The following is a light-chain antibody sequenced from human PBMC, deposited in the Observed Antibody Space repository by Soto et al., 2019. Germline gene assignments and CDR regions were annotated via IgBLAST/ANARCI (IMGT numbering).Light chain of an antibody. V-gene: IGKV3-15*01. Sequence: EIVMTQSPATLSVSPGERATLSCRASQSVSSNLAWYQQKPGQAPRLLIYSASTRATGIPARFSGSGSGTDFTLTISSLQSEDFAVYYYQQYNNWPPYTFGQGTKLEIK. CDR1: QSVSSN. CDR2: SAS. CDR3: QQYNNWPPYT. J-gene: IGKJ2*01.